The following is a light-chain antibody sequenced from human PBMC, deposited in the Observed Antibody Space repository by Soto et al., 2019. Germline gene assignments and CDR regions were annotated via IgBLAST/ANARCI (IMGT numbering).Light chain of an antibody. V-gene: IGLV2-23*02. Sequence: QSVLTQPASVSGSPAPSVTISCSRSDIGNYNLVSWYQHLPGRAPKLLIFEVTMRPSGISDRFSGSKSASTASLTISGLQAEDEGDYYCASYAGSRTYVFGSGTRSPS. CDR1: RSDIGNYNL. CDR3: ASYAGSRTYV. CDR2: EVT. J-gene: IGLJ1*01.